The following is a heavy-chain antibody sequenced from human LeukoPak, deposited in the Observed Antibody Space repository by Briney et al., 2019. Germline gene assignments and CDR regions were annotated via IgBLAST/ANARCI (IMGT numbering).Heavy chain of an antibody. CDR3: ARVSYYNDPDGFEI. V-gene: IGHV4-59*02. Sequence: SETLSLTCTVSGGSVSGYYWSWIRQPPGKGLEWIGYMYYSGSTNYNPSLKSRVTISVDTSKNQFSLKLSSVTAADTAVYYCARVSYYNDPDGFEIWGQGTMVTVSS. CDR2: MYYSGST. CDR1: GGSVSGYY. J-gene: IGHJ3*02. D-gene: IGHD3-22*01.